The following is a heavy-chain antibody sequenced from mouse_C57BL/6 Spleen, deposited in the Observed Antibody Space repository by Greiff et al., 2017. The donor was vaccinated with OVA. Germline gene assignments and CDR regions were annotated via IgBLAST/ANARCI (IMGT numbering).Heavy chain of an antibody. D-gene: IGHD1-1*01. CDR3: ARGYYYGSSPFAY. CDR1: GFNIKNTY. J-gene: IGHJ3*01. V-gene: IGHV14-3*01. Sequence: DVKLQESVAELVRPGASVKLSCTASGFNIKNTYMHWVKQRPEQGLEWIGRIDPANGNTKYAPKFQGKATITADTSSNTAYLQRSSLTSEDTAIYYCARGYYYGSSPFAYWGQGTLVTVSA. CDR2: IDPANGNT.